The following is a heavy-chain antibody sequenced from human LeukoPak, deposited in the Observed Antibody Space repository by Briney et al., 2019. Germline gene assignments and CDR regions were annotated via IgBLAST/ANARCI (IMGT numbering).Heavy chain of an antibody. CDR1: GYTFTSYD. Sequence: GASVKVSCKASGYTFTSYDINWVRQATGQGLEWMGWMNPNSSNTGYAQKFQGRVTMTRNTSISTAYMELSSLRSEDTAVYYCARSYDSSGYDWFDPWGQGTLVTVSS. CDR2: MNPNSSNT. V-gene: IGHV1-8*01. J-gene: IGHJ5*02. CDR3: ARSYDSSGYDWFDP. D-gene: IGHD3-22*01.